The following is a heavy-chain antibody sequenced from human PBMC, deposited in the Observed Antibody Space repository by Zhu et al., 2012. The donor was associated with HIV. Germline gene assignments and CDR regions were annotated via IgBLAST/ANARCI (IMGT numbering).Heavy chain of an antibody. J-gene: IGHJ4*02. CDR1: GGSFSGFY. V-gene: IGHV4-34*01. CDR3: ARGGFRYSASGSYSFDY. Sequence: QVQLQQWGAGLLKPSETLSLTCAVYGGSFSGFYWSWIRQPPGKGLEWIGEISQSGDSNYVPSLKGRVTLSVDTSKNQFSLKLNSVTAADTAVYYCARGGFRYSASGSYSFDYWGQGTLVTVSS. D-gene: IGHD3-10*01. CDR2: ISQSGDS.